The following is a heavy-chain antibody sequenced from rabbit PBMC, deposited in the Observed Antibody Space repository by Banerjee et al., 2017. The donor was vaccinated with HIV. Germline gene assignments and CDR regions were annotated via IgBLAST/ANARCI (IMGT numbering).Heavy chain of an antibody. CDR1: GFDLNTYG. J-gene: IGHJ4*01. Sequence: QEQLVESGGGLVQPGGSLTLSCKASGFDLNTYGVSWVRQAPGKGLEWIGCIHGGGGNTYYASWAKGRFTISKTSSTTVTLQMTSLTAANTANYFCARGYNTGGADGFADLWGPGTLVTV. CDR2: IHGGGGNT. V-gene: IGHV1S45*01. CDR3: ARGYNTGGADGFADL. D-gene: IGHD6-1*01.